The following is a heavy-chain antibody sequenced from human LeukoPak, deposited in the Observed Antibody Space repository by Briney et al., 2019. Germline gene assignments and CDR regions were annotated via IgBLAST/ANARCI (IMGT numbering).Heavy chain of an antibody. CDR2: IYYSGST. D-gene: IGHD2/OR15-2a*01. J-gene: IGHJ4*02. CDR3: ARDHGGTTFDY. CDR1: GGSISSSSYY. Sequence: SETLSLTCTVSGGSISSSSYYWGWIRQPPGKGLEWIGSIYYSGSTYYNPSLKSRVTISVDTSKNQFSLKLSSVTAADTAVYYCARDHGGTTFDYWGQGTLVIVSS. V-gene: IGHV4-39*07.